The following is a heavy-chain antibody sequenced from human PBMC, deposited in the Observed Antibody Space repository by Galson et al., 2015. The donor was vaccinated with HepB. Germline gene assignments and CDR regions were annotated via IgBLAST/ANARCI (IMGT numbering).Heavy chain of an antibody. D-gene: IGHD6-13*01. J-gene: IGHJ4*02. Sequence: SLRLSCAASGFTFSSYAMHWVRQAPGKGLEWVAVISYDGSNKYYADSVKGRFTISRDNSKNTLYLQMNSLRAEDTAVYYCARDRYSSSYFDYWGQGTLVTVSS. CDR2: ISYDGSNK. CDR3: ARDRYSSSYFDY. CDR1: GFTFSSYA. V-gene: IGHV3-30-3*01.